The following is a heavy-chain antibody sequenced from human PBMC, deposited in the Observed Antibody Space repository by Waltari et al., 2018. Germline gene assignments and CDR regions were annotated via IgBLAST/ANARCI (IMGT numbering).Heavy chain of an antibody. CDR1: GFTFGSYA. D-gene: IGHD3-10*01. CDR3: ATVKYGSGSAS. V-gene: IGHV3-23*01. Sequence: EVQLLESGGGWVQPGGSLRLSCAASGFTFGSYARSWVRQAPGQGVKWVSSISDRGVSTYYADSVKGRFTISRDNSKNTLFLQMNSLSAADTAVYYCATVKYGSGSASWGQGTLVTVSS. J-gene: IGHJ4*02. CDR2: ISDRGVST.